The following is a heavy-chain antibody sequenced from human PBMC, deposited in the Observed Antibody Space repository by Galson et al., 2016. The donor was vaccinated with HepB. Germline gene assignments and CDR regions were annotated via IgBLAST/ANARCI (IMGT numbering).Heavy chain of an antibody. Sequence: LRLSCAASDFTVNSHYLTWVRQAPGKGLEWVSINFSGGSTFYADSVKGRFTIPRDDSKNTLYLQMDSLRDEDTAVYFCARASISHFDFWGQGALVTVSS. CDR2: NFSGGST. V-gene: IGHV3-53*01. CDR1: DFTVNSHY. CDR3: ARASISHFDF. J-gene: IGHJ4*02.